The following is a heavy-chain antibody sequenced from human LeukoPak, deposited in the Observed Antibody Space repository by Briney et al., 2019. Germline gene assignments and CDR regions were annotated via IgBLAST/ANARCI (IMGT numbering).Heavy chain of an antibody. D-gene: IGHD2-15*01. Sequence: GGSLRLSCAASGFTFSSYAMHWVRQAPGKGLEWVAVISYDGSNKYYADSVKGRFTISRDNSKNTLYLQMNSLRAEDTAVYCCARGGLVVSLDAFDIWGQGTMVTVSS. J-gene: IGHJ3*02. CDR1: GFTFSSYA. CDR2: ISYDGSNK. CDR3: ARGGLVVSLDAFDI. V-gene: IGHV3-30-3*01.